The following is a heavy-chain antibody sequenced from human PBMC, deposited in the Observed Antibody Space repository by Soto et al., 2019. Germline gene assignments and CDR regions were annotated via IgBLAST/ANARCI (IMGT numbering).Heavy chain of an antibody. Sequence: GASVKVSCKASGYTFTSYGISWVRQAPGQGLEWMGWISAYNGNTNYAQKLQGRVTMTTDTSTSTAYMELRSLRSDDTAVYYCARSTRGYSGYASHIDNWGQGTQVTVSS. CDR3: ARSTRGYSGYASHIDN. J-gene: IGHJ4*02. CDR2: ISAYNGNT. CDR1: GYTFTSYG. D-gene: IGHD5-12*01. V-gene: IGHV1-18*01.